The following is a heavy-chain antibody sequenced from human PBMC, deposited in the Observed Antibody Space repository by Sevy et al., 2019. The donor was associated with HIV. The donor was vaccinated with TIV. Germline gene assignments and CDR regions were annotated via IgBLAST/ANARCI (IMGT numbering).Heavy chain of an antibody. CDR2: ISSSSSTI. V-gene: IGHV3-48*02. CDR1: GFTFSSYS. D-gene: IGHD5-18*01. CDR3: ARDIEESGMQLWMYYFDY. J-gene: IGHJ4*02. Sequence: GESLKISCAASGFTFSSYSMNWVRQAPGKGLEWVSYISSSSSTIYYADSVKGRFTISRDNAKNSLYLQMNSLRDEDTAVYYCARDIEESGMQLWMYYFDYWGQGTLVTVSS.